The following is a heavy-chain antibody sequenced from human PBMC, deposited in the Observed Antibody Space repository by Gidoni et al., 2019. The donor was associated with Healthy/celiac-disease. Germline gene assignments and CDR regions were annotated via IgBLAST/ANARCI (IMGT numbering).Heavy chain of an antibody. CDR3: ARVSSSWYEGGFDY. V-gene: IGHV1-3*01. D-gene: IGHD6-13*01. Sequence: QVQLVQSGAEVKKPGASVKVSCKASGYTFTSYAMHWVRQAPGQRLEWMGWINAGNGNTKYSQKFQGRVTITRDTSASTAYMELSSLRSEDTAVYYCARVSSSWYEGGFDYWGQGTLVTVSS. J-gene: IGHJ4*02. CDR1: GYTFTSYA. CDR2: INAGNGNT.